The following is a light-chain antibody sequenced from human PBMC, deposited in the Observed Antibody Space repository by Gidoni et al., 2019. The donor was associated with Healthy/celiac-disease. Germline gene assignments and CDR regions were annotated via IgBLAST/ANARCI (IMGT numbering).Light chain of an antibody. CDR1: ALPKQY. V-gene: IGLV3-25*02. J-gene: IGLJ2*01. CDR2: KDS. Sequence: SYELTQPPSVSVSPGQTARITCSGDALPKQYAYWYQQKPGQAPVLVIYKDSERHSGIPGRFSGSSSGTTVTLTISGVQAEDEADYYCQSADSSGTYGYVVFGGGTKLTVL. CDR3: QSADSSGTYGYVV.